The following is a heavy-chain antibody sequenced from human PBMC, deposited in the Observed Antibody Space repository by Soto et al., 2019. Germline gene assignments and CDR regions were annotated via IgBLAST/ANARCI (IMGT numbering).Heavy chain of an antibody. J-gene: IGHJ4*02. CDR1: GGSFSGYY. CDR2: INHSGNT. V-gene: IGHV4-34*01. Sequence: SETLSLTCAVYGGSFSGYYWSWIRQPPGKGLEWIGEINHSGNTNYNPSLKSRVTISVDTSKNQFSLRLTSVTAADTAVYYCARERPRSSYAYWCRGILVTVSS. D-gene: IGHD3-16*01. CDR3: ARERPRSSYAY.